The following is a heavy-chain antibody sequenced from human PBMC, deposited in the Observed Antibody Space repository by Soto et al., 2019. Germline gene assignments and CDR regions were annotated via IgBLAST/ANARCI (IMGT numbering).Heavy chain of an antibody. CDR3: AKGYAYDIVVVPVLFDP. D-gene: IGHD2-2*01. CDR2: ISGSGGST. J-gene: IGHJ5*02. Sequence: PGESLKISCAASGFTFSSYAMSWVRQAPGKGLEWVSAISGSGGSTYYADSVKGRFTISRDNSKNTLYLQMNSLRAEDTAVYYCAKGYAYDIVVVPVLFDPWGQGTLVTVSS. CDR1: GFTFSSYA. V-gene: IGHV3-23*01.